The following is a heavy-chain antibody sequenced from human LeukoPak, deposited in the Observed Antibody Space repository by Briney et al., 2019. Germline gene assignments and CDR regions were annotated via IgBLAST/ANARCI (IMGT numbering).Heavy chain of an antibody. CDR2: IYYSGST. V-gene: IGHV4-59*01. D-gene: IGHD4-11*01. Sequence: SETLSLTCTVSGGSISSYYWSWIRQPPGKGLEWIGYIYYSGSTNYNPSLKSRVTISVDTSKNQFSLKLSSVTAADTAVYYCAGHSNGVPYWDQGTLVTVSS. CDR3: AGHSNGVPY. CDR1: GGSISSYY. J-gene: IGHJ4*02.